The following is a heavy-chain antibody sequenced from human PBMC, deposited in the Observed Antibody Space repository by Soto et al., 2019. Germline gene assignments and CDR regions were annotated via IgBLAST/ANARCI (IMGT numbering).Heavy chain of an antibody. CDR1: GDSVSSNSAA. Sequence: PXQTLSLTCAISGDSVSSNSAAWNWIRQSPSRGLEWLGRTYYGSKWYNDYAVSVKSRITINPDTSKNQFSLQLNSVTPEATAVYYCARDNALPGTTNCLDPWGQGHLVTVFS. CDR3: ARDNALPGTTNCLDP. D-gene: IGHD1-1*01. J-gene: IGHJ5*02. V-gene: IGHV6-1*01. CDR2: TYYGSKWYN.